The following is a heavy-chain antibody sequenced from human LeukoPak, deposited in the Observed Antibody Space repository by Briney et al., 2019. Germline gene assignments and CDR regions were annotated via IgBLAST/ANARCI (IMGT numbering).Heavy chain of an antibody. J-gene: IGHJ4*02. D-gene: IGHD4-23*01. CDR2: VHYTGST. CDR1: GGSISSYY. V-gene: IGHV4-59*01. CDR3: ARFDYGGPTNK. Sequence: SETLSLTCTVSGGSISSYYWNWIRQPPGKGLEWVGYVHYTGSTNYNPSLKSRVTMSLDTSKNQFSLKVTSVTAADTAIYYCARFDYGGPTNKWGQGTLVTVSS.